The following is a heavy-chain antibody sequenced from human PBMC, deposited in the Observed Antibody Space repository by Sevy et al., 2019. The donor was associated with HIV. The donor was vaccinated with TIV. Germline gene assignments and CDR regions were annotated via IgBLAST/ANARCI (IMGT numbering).Heavy chain of an antibody. Sequence: ASVKVSCKASGYTFTNYYIHWVRQAPGQGLEWMGLINPSGGSTSYAQRFQGRVTMTRDTSTSTVYMDLSGLRSEDTAVYYCARVYYYDYSGPGFWGQGTLVTVSS. CDR1: GYTFTNYY. CDR3: ARVYYYDYSGPGF. D-gene: IGHD3-22*01. V-gene: IGHV1-46*01. J-gene: IGHJ4*02. CDR2: INPSGGST.